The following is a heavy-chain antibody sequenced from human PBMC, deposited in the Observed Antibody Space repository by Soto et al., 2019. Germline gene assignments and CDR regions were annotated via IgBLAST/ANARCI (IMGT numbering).Heavy chain of an antibody. CDR2: IIPIFGTA. CDR3: ARDGGKQQLVYYFDY. Sequence: ASVKVSCKASGGTFSSYAISWVRQAPGQGLEWMGGIIPIFGTANYAQKFQGRVTITADESTSTAYMELSSLRSEDTAVYYCARDGGKQQLVYYFDYWGQGTLVTVSS. V-gene: IGHV1-69*13. CDR1: GGTFSSYA. J-gene: IGHJ4*02. D-gene: IGHD6-13*01.